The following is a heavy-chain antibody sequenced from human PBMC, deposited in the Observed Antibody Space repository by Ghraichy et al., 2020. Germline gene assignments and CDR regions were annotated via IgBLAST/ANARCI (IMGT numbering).Heavy chain of an antibody. V-gene: IGHV3-30*02. J-gene: IGHJ4*02. CDR3: ARDGGVDWGNYFDY. CDR2: SRRDEITT. Sequence: GGSLRLSCTTSGLAFSASGMHWVRQAPGKGLEWVAFSRRDEITTLYADSVRGRFTVSRDNSKNTLFLQMISLRVEDTAVYYCARDGGVDWGNYFDYWGQGTLVAVSS. CDR1: GLAFSASG. D-gene: IGHD3-9*01.